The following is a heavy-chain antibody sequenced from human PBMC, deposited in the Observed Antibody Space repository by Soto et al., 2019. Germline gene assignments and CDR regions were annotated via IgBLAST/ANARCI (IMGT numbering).Heavy chain of an antibody. J-gene: IGHJ3*02. V-gene: IGHV4-59*01. CDR1: GGSISSYY. D-gene: IGHD3-3*01. Sequence: PSETLSLTCTVSGGSISSYYWSWIRQPPGKGLEWIGYIYYSGSTNYNPSLKSRVTISVDTSKNQFSLKLSSVTAADPAVYYCARGRITFFGVVPGGAFDIWGKGTMVTVSS. CDR3: ARGRITFFGVVPGGAFDI. CDR2: IYYSGST.